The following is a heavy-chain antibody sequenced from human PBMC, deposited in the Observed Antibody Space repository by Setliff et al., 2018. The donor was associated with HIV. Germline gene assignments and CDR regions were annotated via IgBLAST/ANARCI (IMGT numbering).Heavy chain of an antibody. J-gene: IGHJ3*01. CDR2: LFYTGST. V-gene: IGHV4-39*07. CDR1: GDSITSRNYH. Sequence: SKTLSLTCAVSGDSITSRNYHWDWVRQPPGKGLEWIGSLFYTGSTSCNPSLKSRVTISGDTSKNQFFLNLTSVTAADTAVYYCARQGAGYYYDSSEYYTGNGFDFWGQGTLVTVSS. CDR3: ARQGAGYYYDSSEYYTGNGFDF. D-gene: IGHD3-22*01.